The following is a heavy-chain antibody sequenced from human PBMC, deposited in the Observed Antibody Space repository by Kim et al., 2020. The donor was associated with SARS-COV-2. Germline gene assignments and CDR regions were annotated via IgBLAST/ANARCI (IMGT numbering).Heavy chain of an antibody. V-gene: IGHV4-31*03. Sequence: SETLSLTCTVSGGSISSSGYYWSWIRQHPGKGLEWIGYIYYSGSTYYNPSLKSRVTISVDTSKNQFSLKLSSVTAADTAVYYCARDFRQYSSGWSSPFDPWGQGTLVTVSS. CDR2: IYYSGST. D-gene: IGHD6-19*01. CDR3: ARDFRQYSSGWSSPFDP. J-gene: IGHJ5*02. CDR1: GGSISSSGYY.